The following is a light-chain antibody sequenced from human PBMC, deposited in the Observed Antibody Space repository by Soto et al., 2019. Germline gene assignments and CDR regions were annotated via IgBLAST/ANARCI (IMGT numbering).Light chain of an antibody. CDR1: QSVSSNY. V-gene: IGKV3-20*01. CDR3: QQHGGSPLYS. J-gene: IGKJ2*03. CDR2: GAS. Sequence: EIVLTQSPGTLSLSPGERATLSCRASQSVSSNYLALYQQKPGRAPRLLVYGASGRATGIPDRFSGSGSGTDFTLTISSLEPEDFAVYYCQQHGGSPLYSFGQGTKLEVK.